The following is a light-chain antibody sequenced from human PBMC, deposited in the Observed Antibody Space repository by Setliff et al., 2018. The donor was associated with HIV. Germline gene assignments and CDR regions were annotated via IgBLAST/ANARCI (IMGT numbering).Light chain of an antibody. Sequence: SVLTQPASVSGSPGQSITISCTGSSNDVGGYNYVSWYQQRPGKAPKLMISEVSNRPSGVSNRFSGSKSGNTASLTISGLQAEDEADYYCSSYTSGSTRVFGTGTKVTVL. CDR1: SNDVGGYNY. CDR2: EVS. J-gene: IGLJ1*01. CDR3: SSYTSGSTRV. V-gene: IGLV2-14*01.